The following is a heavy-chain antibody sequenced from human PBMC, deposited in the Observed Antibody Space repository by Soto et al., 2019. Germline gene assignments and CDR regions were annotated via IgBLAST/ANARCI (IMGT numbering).Heavy chain of an antibody. J-gene: IGHJ4*02. CDR2: IYYSGST. D-gene: IGHD3-10*01. CDR1: VGSSSSGGYY. CDR3: ARDRGDGFYDY. Sequence: TLSLNCTVSVGSSSSGGYYWSWIRQHPGKGLEWIGYIYYSGSTYYNPSLKSRVTISVDTSKNQFSLKLSSVTAADTAVYYCARDRGDGFYDYWGQGTLVTVSS. V-gene: IGHV4-31*03.